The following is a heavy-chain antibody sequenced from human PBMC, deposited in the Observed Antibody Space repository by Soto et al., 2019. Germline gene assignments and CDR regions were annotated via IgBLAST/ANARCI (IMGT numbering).Heavy chain of an antibody. CDR2: ISYDGSHK. D-gene: IGHD6-13*01. CDR3: ARDRRQQLVPLDY. Sequence: GGSLRLSCAASGFTFSSCAMHWVRQAPGKGLEWVSAISYDGSHKYYADSVKGRFTISRDNSKNTLYLQMNSLRPEDRAVYYCARDRRQQLVPLDYWGQGTLVTVSS. J-gene: IGHJ4*02. CDR1: GFTFSSCA. V-gene: IGHV3-30-3*01.